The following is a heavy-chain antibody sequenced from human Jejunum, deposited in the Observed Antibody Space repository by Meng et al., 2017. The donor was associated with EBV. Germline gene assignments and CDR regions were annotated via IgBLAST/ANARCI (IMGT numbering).Heavy chain of an antibody. V-gene: IGHV1-2*06. CDR2: INGNSGAT. Sequence: VHAVALGAEMQKPGASVKFSCKGSGSTISVYYMPWVRQAPGQGLEWMGRINGNSGATNYAQKFQGRVTMTRDTSISTAYMELSRLTSDDTAVYYCARDFYSYDSSGYSFDYWGQGTLVTVSS. D-gene: IGHD3-22*01. J-gene: IGHJ4*02. CDR3: ARDFYSYDSSGYSFDY. CDR1: GSTISVYY.